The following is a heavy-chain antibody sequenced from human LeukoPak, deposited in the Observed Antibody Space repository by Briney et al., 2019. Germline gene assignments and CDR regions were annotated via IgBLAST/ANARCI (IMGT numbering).Heavy chain of an antibody. CDR3: AKAGDYGVSLDY. J-gene: IGHJ4*02. CDR1: GFPFSSYG. CDR2: ISYDGSNK. D-gene: IGHD4-17*01. Sequence: PGRSLRLSCAASGFPFSSYGMHWVRQAPGKGLEWVAVISYDGSNKYYADSVKGRFTISRDNSKNTLYLQMNSLRAEDTAVYYCAKAGDYGVSLDYWGQGTLVTVSS. V-gene: IGHV3-30*18.